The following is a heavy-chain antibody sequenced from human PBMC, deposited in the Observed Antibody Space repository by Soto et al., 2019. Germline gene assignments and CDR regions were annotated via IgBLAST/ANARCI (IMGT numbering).Heavy chain of an antibody. V-gene: IGHV1-2*04. CDR1: GYTFTGYY. Sequence: QVQLVQSGAEVKKPGASVKVSCKASGYTFTGYYMHWVRQAPGQGLEWMGWINPNRGGTNYAQKFQGWVTMTRDTSISTAYMELSRLRSDDTAVYYCAREKSSGSYYDYWGQGTLVTVSS. CDR3: AREKSSGSYYDY. D-gene: IGHD3-10*01. J-gene: IGHJ4*02. CDR2: INPNRGGT.